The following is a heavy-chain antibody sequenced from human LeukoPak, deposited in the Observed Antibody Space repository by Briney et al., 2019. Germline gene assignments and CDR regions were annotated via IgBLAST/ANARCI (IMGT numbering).Heavy chain of an antibody. V-gene: IGHV4-30-2*01. J-gene: IGHJ4*02. CDR3: ASGGYSYGFDY. CDR2: IYHNGNT. CDR1: GGSISSGGYS. D-gene: IGHD5-18*01. Sequence: SETLSLTRAVSGGSISSGGYSWSWIRQPPGKGLEWIGYIYHNGNTYYSPSLKSRVTISVDRSKNQLSLKLSSATAADTAMYYCASGGYSYGFDYWGQGTLVTVSS.